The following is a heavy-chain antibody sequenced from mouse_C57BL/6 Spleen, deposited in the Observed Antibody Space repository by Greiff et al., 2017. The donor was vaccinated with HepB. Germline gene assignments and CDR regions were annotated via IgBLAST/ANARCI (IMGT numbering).Heavy chain of an antibody. CDR3: ARRTYYSNYVDY. D-gene: IGHD2-5*01. V-gene: IGHV5-17*01. CDR2: ISSGSSTI. CDR1: GFTFSDYG. J-gene: IGHJ2*01. Sequence: EVKLVESGGGLVKPGGSLKLSCAASGFTFSDYGMHWVRQAPEKGLEWVAYISSGSSTIYYAETVKGRFTIARDNATNTLFLQMTSLRSEDTAMYYCARRTYYSNYVDYWGQGTTLTVSS.